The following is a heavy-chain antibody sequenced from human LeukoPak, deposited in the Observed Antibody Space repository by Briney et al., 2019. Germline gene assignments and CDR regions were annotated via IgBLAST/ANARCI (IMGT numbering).Heavy chain of an antibody. J-gene: IGHJ4*02. Sequence: GGSLRLSCAASGFTFSSRWMSWVRQAPGRGPEWVANIKADGSEKYYVDSVEGRFTVSRDNAKNSLYLQMNSLRAEDTAVYYCARYCGGGSCFDSWGQGTLVTVSS. CDR2: IKADGSEK. CDR3: ARYCGGGSCFDS. D-gene: IGHD2-15*01. V-gene: IGHV3-7*04. CDR1: GFTFSSRW.